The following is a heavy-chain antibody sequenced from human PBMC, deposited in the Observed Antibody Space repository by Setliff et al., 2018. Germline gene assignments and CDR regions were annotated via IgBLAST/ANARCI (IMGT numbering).Heavy chain of an antibody. CDR1: GFTFSSYS. Sequence: LRLSCAASGFTFSSYSMNWVRQAPGRGLEWVSSISSSSSYIFYAESLKGRLTISRDNAKNSLYLQIDSLRAEDTAVYYCARDGGMGMIKGYYYGLDVWGQGTSVTVSS. J-gene: IGHJ6*02. CDR2: ISSSSSYI. CDR3: ARDGGMGMIKGYYYGLDV. D-gene: IGHD3-16*01. V-gene: IGHV3-21*01.